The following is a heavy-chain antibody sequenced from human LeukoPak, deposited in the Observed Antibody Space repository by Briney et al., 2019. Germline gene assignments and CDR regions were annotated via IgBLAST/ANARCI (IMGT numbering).Heavy chain of an antibody. CDR2: ISPDGTTS. J-gene: IGHJ4*02. V-gene: IGHV3-11*01. CDR3: ARGQWGLDY. Sequence: GGSLRLSCAAAGFTFSDHYMTWISQARGKALEWVSYISPDGTTSYYADSLKGRFTVSRDNAKNSLYLQMNSLSAEDTAVYFCARGQWGLDYWGQGALVTVSS. D-gene: IGHD1-26*01. CDR1: GFTFSDHY.